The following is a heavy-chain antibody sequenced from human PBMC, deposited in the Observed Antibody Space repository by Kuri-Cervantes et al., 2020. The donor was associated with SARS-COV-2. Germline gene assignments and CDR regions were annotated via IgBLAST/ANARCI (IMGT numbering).Heavy chain of an antibody. Sequence: GGSLRLSCAASGFTFSSYSMNWVRQAPGKGLEWVSSITRSSVYISYADSLKGRFTISRDNAKNSLYLQMNSLRAEDTAVYYCARSPGDGDYDPFDCWGQGTLVTVSS. CDR2: ITRSSVYI. V-gene: IGHV3-21*01. CDR3: ARSPGDGDYDPFDC. D-gene: IGHD4-17*01. J-gene: IGHJ4*02. CDR1: GFTFSSYS.